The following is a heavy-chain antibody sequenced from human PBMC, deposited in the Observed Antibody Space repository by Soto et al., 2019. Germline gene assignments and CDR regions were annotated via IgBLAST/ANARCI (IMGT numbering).Heavy chain of an antibody. V-gene: IGHV4-39*01. CDR2: IYDGGSS. D-gene: IGHD1-26*01. CDR3: ARHSSGSRRPGFDY. CDR1: GGSISSSTYY. Sequence: QLQLQESGPGLVKPSETLSLTCTVSGGSISSSTYYWGWVRQPPGKGLEWIASIYDGGSSHYHPSLKGGFTVAADTSKFQFSLKLSSMTAADTAVYSCARHSSGSRRPGFDYWGQGTLVTVSS. J-gene: IGHJ4*02.